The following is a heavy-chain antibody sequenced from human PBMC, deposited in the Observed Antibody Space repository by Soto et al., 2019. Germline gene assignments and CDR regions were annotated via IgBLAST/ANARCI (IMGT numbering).Heavy chain of an antibody. CDR1: GGTFSSYA. CDR2: IIPIFGTA. D-gene: IGHD2-2*01. J-gene: IGHJ6*02. V-gene: IGHV1-69*01. Sequence: QVQLVQSGAEVKKPGSSVKVSCTASGGTFSSYAISWVRQAPGQGLEWMGGIIPIFGTANYAQKFQGRVTITADESTSTAYMELSSLRSEDTAVYYCARGGCSSTSSYADYYGMDVWGQGTTVTVSS. CDR3: ARGGCSSTSSYADYYGMDV.